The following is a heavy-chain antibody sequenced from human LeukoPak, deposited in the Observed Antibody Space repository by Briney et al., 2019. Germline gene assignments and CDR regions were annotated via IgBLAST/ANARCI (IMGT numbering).Heavy chain of an antibody. V-gene: IGHV3-30*02. CDR3: ARDDSSGYYPLYYFDY. J-gene: IGHJ4*02. D-gene: IGHD3-22*01. Sequence: GGSLRLSCAASGFTFSSYGMQWVRQAPGKGLEWVAFIRYDGSNKYYVDSVKGRFTISRDNAKNSLYLQMNSLRAEDTAVYYCARDDSSGYYPLYYFDYWGQGTLVTVSS. CDR2: IRYDGSNK. CDR1: GFTFSSYG.